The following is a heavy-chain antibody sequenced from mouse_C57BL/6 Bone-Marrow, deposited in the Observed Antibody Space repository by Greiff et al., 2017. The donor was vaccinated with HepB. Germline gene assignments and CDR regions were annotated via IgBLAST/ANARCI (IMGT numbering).Heavy chain of an antibody. Sequence: VQLQQSGAELARPGASVKMSCKASGYTFTSYTMHWVKPRPGQGLEWIGYINPSRGYTKYNQKFKDKATLTADKSSSTADMQLSSRSSEDSAVYYCARTVVEGGYFDYWGQGTTLTVSS. J-gene: IGHJ2*01. CDR2: INPSRGYT. CDR1: GYTFTSYT. V-gene: IGHV1-4*01. CDR3: ARTVVEGGYFDY. D-gene: IGHD1-1*01.